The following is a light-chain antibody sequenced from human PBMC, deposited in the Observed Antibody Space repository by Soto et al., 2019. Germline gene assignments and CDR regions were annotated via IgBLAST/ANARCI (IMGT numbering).Light chain of an antibody. CDR1: SSDVGNYNY. CDR2: DVS. V-gene: IGLV2-14*03. J-gene: IGLJ1*01. CDR3: SSYTSSTTLYV. Sequence: QSVRTQPASVSGSPGQSITISCTGASSDVGNYNYVSWYQQHPGKAPKLIIYDVSNRPSGVSNRFSGSKSGNTASLTISGLQAEDEADYYCSSYTSSTTLYVFGTGTKVTV.